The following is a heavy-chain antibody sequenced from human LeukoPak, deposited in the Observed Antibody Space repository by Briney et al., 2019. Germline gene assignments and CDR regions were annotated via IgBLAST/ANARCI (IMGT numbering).Heavy chain of an antibody. Sequence: GGSLRLSCAASGLTVSDHYMSWVSQAPGKGLEWVSFIYSGDNTYYADSVKGRFTISRDNSKNTLYLQMNSLRAEDTAVYYCARSLYYFDYWGQGTLVTVSS. J-gene: IGHJ4*02. CDR3: ARSLYYFDY. V-gene: IGHV3-66*01. CDR2: IYSGDNT. CDR1: GLTVSDHY.